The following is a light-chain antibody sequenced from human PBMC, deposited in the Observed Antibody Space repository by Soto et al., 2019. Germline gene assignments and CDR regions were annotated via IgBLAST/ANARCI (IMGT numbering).Light chain of an antibody. CDR1: SGHSSYA. J-gene: IGLJ2*01. Sequence: QPVLTQSPSASASLGASVQLTCTLSSGHSSYAIAWHQQQPEKGPRYLMKRNSDGSHSKGDGIPDRFSGSSSGAERYLTISSLQSEDEADYYCQIWGTVIQVFVGGTKLTVL. CDR2: RNSDGSH. CDR3: QIWGTVIQV. V-gene: IGLV4-69*01.